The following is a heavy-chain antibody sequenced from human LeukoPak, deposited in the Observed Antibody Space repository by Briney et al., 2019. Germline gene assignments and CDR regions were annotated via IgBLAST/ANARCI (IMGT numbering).Heavy chain of an antibody. J-gene: IGHJ5*02. CDR1: GGSISSYY. CDR3: ARGSGSGIDWFDP. D-gene: IGHD3-10*01. Sequence: SETLSLTCSVSGGSISSYYWSWIRQPPGKGLEWIGYIYYSGSTNYNPSLKSRVTISVDTSKKQFSLKLSSMTAADTAVYYCARGSGSGIDWFDPWGQGTLVTVSS. CDR2: IYYSGST. V-gene: IGHV4-59*01.